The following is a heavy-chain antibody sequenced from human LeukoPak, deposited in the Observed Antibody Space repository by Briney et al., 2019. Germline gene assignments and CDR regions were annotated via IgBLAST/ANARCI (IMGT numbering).Heavy chain of an antibody. Sequence: GGSLRLSCAASGFTFSTYGMHWVRQAPGKGLEWVAVISYDGSNKYYADSVKGRFTISRDNSKNTLYLQMNSLRAEDTAVYYCAKDRYDSSEGWIDYWGQGTLVTVSS. V-gene: IGHV3-30*18. CDR2: ISYDGSNK. CDR1: GFTFSTYG. J-gene: IGHJ4*02. CDR3: AKDRYDSSEGWIDY. D-gene: IGHD3-22*01.